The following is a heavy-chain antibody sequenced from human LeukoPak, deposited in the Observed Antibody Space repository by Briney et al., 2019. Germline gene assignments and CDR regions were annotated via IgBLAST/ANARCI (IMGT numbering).Heavy chain of an antibody. Sequence: KISCKASGYSFTTYWIGWVRQMPGKGLEWMGIIYPGDSDTRYSPSFQGHVTISADESISTAYLQWSSLKASDTAMYYCSKGRGYCSGGNCYSEFDSWGQRTLVTVSS. CDR3: SKGRGYCSGGNCYSEFDS. CDR1: GYSFTTYW. CDR2: IYPGDSDT. J-gene: IGHJ4*02. V-gene: IGHV5-51*01. D-gene: IGHD2-15*01.